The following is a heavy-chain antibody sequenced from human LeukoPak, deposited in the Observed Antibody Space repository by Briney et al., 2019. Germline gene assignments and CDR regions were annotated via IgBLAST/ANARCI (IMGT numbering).Heavy chain of an antibody. CDR1: GASISGGSYS. D-gene: IGHD6-13*01. CDR3: ASSMGSSWYAGDY. Sequence: SETLSLTCAVSGASISGGSYSWSWIRQPPGKGLEWIGYVYHGGSTNYNPSLKSRVTISVDTSKNQFSLKLSSVTAADTAVYYCASSMGSSWYAGDYWGQGTLVTVSS. CDR2: VYHGGST. J-gene: IGHJ4*02. V-gene: IGHV4-30-2*02.